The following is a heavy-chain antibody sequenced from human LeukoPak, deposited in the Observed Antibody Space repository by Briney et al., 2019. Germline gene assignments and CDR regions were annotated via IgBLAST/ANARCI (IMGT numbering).Heavy chain of an antibody. D-gene: IGHD3-9*01. Sequence: GGSLRLSCAASGFTFSSYAMHWVRQAPGKGLEWVAVISYDGSNKYYADSVKGRFTISRDNSKNTLYLQMNSLRAEDTAVYYCARALLRYFDWLLRGHLDYYGMDVWGQGTTVTVSS. J-gene: IGHJ6*02. V-gene: IGHV3-30-3*01. CDR3: ARALLRYFDWLLRGHLDYYGMDV. CDR1: GFTFSSYA. CDR2: ISYDGSNK.